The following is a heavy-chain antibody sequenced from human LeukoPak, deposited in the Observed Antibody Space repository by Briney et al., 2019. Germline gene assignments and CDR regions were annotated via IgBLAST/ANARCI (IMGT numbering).Heavy chain of an antibody. V-gene: IGHV3-15*01. CDR3: TTDSTVRGLRDFDY. CDR1: EFTFNNAW. Sequence: GGSLRLSCAASEFTFNNAWMTWVRQTPGKGLEWVGRIKSKTDGGTTDFATPVKGRFTISRDDSKNTLYLQMNSLKTEDTAVYYCTTDSTVRGLRDFDYWGQGTLVTVSS. CDR2: IKSKTDGGTT. D-gene: IGHD3-10*01. J-gene: IGHJ4*02.